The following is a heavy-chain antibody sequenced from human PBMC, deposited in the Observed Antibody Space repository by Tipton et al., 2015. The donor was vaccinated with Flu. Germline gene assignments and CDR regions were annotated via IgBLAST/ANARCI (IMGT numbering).Heavy chain of an antibody. CDR3: ARDRWEYARGFDS. CDR2: IYHSGTT. Sequence: TLSLTCTVSGDSMRSDYFRGWIRQPPGKGLEWIGSIYHSGTTYYSPSLKSRVTISVDTSKNQFSLKLTSVTAADTAVYYCARDRWEYARGFDSWGQGTLVTVSP. CDR1: GDSMRSDYF. D-gene: IGHD2-2*01. V-gene: IGHV4-38-2*02. J-gene: IGHJ4*02.